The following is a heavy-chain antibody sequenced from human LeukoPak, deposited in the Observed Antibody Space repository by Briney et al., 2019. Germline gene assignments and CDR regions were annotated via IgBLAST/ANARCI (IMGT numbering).Heavy chain of an antibody. J-gene: IGHJ6*03. CDR1: GGSISSYY. CDR3: ARVNYYDSSGYYRGGYYYYYYMDV. CDR2: IYYSGST. V-gene: IGHV4-59*01. D-gene: IGHD3-22*01. Sequence: SETLSLTCTVSGGSISSYYWSWIRQPPGKGLEWIGYIYYSGSTNYNPSLKSRVTISVDTSKNQFSLKLSSVTAADTAVYYCARVNYYDSSGYYRGGYYYYYYMDVWGKGTTVTISS.